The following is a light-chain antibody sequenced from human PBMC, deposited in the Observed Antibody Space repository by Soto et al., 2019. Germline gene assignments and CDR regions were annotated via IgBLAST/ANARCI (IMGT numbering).Light chain of an antibody. Sequence: QSVLTQPASVSGSPGQSITISCTGTSSDVGYYNYVSWYQHHPGKVPKLMIYEVSNRPSGVSHRFSGSKSGNTASLTISGLQAEDEADYYCSSYTTSSTQVFGGGTKLTVL. CDR2: EVS. CDR3: SSYTTSSTQV. J-gene: IGLJ3*02. V-gene: IGLV2-14*01. CDR1: SSDVGYYNY.